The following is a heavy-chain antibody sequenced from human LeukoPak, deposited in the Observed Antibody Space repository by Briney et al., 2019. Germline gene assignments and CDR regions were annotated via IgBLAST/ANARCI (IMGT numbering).Heavy chain of an antibody. V-gene: IGHV3-30*02. Sequence: GGSLRLSCAASGFIFNSYGMHWVRQAPGKGLEWVAFIRYDGSNIYYADSVKGRFTISRDNSKNTLYLQMNSLRAEDTAVYYCARTYYSNYVHYFDYWGQGTLVTVSS. D-gene: IGHD4-11*01. CDR2: IRYDGSNI. CDR3: ARTYYSNYVHYFDY. J-gene: IGHJ4*02. CDR1: GFIFNSYG.